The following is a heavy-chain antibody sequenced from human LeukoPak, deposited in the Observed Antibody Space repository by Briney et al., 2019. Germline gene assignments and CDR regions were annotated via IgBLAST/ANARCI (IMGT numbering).Heavy chain of an antibody. CDR1: GFTFSSYW. J-gene: IGHJ4*02. Sequence: GGSLRLSCAASGFTFSSYWLAWVRQAPGKGLEWVANIKGDESARHQADSVKGRFTISRDNTRNSLYLQMTNLRGDDTAVYYCARDVVGSLDYWGQGTLVTVSS. CDR3: ARDVVGSLDY. V-gene: IGHV3-7*01. CDR2: IKGDESAR. D-gene: IGHD1-26*01.